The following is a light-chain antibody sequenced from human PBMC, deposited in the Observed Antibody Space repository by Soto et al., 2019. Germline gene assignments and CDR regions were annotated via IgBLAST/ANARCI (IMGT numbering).Light chain of an antibody. Sequence: DIQMTQSPSTLSESIGVRVTITCRGSQSISNWLAWYQQKPGKAPKLLIYKASTLESGVPSRFSGSGFGTEFTLTISSLQPDDFATYYCQHYSSYPYTFGQGSKLEIK. CDR2: KAS. CDR3: QHYSSYPYT. CDR1: QSISNW. V-gene: IGKV1-5*03. J-gene: IGKJ2*01.